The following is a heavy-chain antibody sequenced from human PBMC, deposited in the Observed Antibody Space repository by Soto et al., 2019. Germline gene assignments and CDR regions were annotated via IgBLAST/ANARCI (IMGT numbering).Heavy chain of an antibody. CDR3: ARRSSGWYFDY. V-gene: IGHV3-23*01. Sequence: EVQLLESGGGLVQPGGSLRLSCAGYGFTFSNYAMNWVRQAPGKGLEWVSVISGSGGSTYYADSVKGRFTISRDNSKITLYLQMNSLRAEDTAVYYCARRSSGWYFDYWGQGTVVSVSS. CDR2: ISGSGGST. J-gene: IGHJ4*02. D-gene: IGHD6-19*01. CDR1: GFTFSNYA.